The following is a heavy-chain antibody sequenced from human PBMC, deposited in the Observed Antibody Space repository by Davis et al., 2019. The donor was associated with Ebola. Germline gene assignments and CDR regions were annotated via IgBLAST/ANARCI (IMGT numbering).Heavy chain of an antibody. D-gene: IGHD6-19*01. CDR3: ARKAARSGVFDY. J-gene: IGHJ4*02. CDR2: IYHTGDT. CDR1: SGSIGDYY. Sequence: PSETLSLTCTVSSGSIGDYYWSWIRQPPGKGLEWIGYIYHTGDTNYNPSLKTRVTITVDRSNNQLSLKLNSVSAPDTAVYYCARKAARSGVFDYWGQGAQVTVSS. V-gene: IGHV4-59*01.